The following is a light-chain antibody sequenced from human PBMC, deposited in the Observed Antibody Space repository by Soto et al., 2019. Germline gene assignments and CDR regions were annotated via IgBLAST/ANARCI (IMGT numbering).Light chain of an antibody. CDR2: AAS. V-gene: IGKV1D-16*01. CDR3: QHHNTSPIT. J-gene: IGKJ5*01. Sequence: MVQTPCIVSGPVGDIVTITCRASQSISIWLAWYQQKPGKAPKSLIYAASSLQSGVPSRFSGSGSGTDFTLTISRLQPEYFATYYCQHHNTSPITFGQGTRLEI. CDR1: QSISIW.